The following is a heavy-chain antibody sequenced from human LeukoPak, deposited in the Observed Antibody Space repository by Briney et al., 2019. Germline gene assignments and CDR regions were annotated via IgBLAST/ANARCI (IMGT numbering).Heavy chain of an antibody. CDR3: ARGQKSPLWFGELRPDLAWEN. D-gene: IGHD3-10*01. V-gene: IGHV4-39*07. CDR2: IYYSGST. CDR1: GGSISSSSYY. J-gene: IGHJ4*02. Sequence: TSETLSLTCTVSGGSISSSSYYWGWIRQPPGKGLEWIGSIYYSGSTYYNPSLKSRVTISVDTSKNQFSLKLSSVTAADTAVYYCARGQKSPLWFGELRPDLAWENWGQGTLVTVSS.